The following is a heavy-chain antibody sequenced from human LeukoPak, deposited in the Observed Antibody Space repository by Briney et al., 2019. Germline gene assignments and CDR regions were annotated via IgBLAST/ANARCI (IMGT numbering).Heavy chain of an antibody. CDR3: ARSFFGVVPSFDY. Sequence: GGSLRLSCAASGFTLSSFEMNWVRQAPGKGLEWVSYISSGSAIWYADSVKGRFTISRDNAKNSQYLQMNSLRAEDTAVYYCARSFFGVVPSFDYWGQGTLVTVSP. J-gene: IGHJ4*02. CDR1: GFTLSSFE. CDR2: ISSGSAI. D-gene: IGHD3-3*01. V-gene: IGHV3-48*03.